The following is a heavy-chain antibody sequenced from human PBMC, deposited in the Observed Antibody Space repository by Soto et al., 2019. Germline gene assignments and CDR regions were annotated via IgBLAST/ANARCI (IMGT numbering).Heavy chain of an antibody. CDR2: IYHTGIT. CDR1: GDSMSTGGYY. J-gene: IGHJ4*02. CDR3: TRRGRXXSRFVTQGDY. D-gene: IGHD1-26*01. V-gene: IGHV4-31*03. Sequence: VLLQESGPGLVKSSQTLSLTCTVSGDSMSTGGYYWNWIRQHPTRGLEWIGYIYHTGITDYNPSLQSRVTMSVDTSKNQFFLSLTSVTAADTAVYYCTRRGRXXSRFVTQGDYWGQGTLVSVSS.